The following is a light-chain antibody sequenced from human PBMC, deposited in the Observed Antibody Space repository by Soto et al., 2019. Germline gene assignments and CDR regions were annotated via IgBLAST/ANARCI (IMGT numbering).Light chain of an antibody. V-gene: IGKV3-15*01. CDR2: GAS. CDR3: QQYNNWPQT. CDR1: QTIRSS. Sequence: EVVMTQSPATLSLSLGERATLSCRASQTIRSSLAWYQQKPGQAPRLLMYGASTRATDIPARFGGSGSGTEFTLTISSLQSEDSAIYYCQQYNNWPQTFGQGTKVELK. J-gene: IGKJ1*01.